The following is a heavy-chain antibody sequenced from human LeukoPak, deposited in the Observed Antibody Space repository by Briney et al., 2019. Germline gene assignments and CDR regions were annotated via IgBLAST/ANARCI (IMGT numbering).Heavy chain of an antibody. CDR1: GGTVSSFA. CDR3: ATPSRGHAFDI. Sequence: GASVKVSCKTSGGTVSSFALSWMRQAPGQGPEWMGGFIPILRTPKDAQKFQGRVTITTDESTDTLYMELSSLRVEDTAVYYCATPSRGHAFDIWGQGTMVTV. J-gene: IGHJ3*02. CDR2: FIPILRTP. V-gene: IGHV1-69*05. D-gene: IGHD3-10*01.